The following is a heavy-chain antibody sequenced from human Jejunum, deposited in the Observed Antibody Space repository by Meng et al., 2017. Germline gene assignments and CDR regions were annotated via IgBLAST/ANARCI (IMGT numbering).Heavy chain of an antibody. D-gene: IGHD1-26*01. J-gene: IGHJ4*02. CDR2: INNDGSGT. CDR3: ARGPSLGGAGSLFDY. Sequence: RINNDGSGTYADPVKGRFAISRDNSKNTLYLEMNTLRADDTAVYYCARGPSLGGAGSLFDYWGQGTLVTVSS. V-gene: IGHV3-74*01.